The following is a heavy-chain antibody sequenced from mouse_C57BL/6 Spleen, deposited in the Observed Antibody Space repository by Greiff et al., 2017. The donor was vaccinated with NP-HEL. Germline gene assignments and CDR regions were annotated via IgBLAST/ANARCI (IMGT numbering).Heavy chain of an antibody. CDR2: IDPEDGET. J-gene: IGHJ3*01. CDR1: GFNIKDYY. Sequence: EVNVVESGAELVKPGASVKLSCTASGFNIKDYYMHWVKQRTEQGLEWIGRIDPEDGETKYAPKFQGKATITADTSSNTAYLQLSSLTSEDTAVYYCASETAQATTLAYWGQGTLVTVSA. V-gene: IGHV14-2*01. CDR3: ASETAQATTLAY. D-gene: IGHD3-2*02.